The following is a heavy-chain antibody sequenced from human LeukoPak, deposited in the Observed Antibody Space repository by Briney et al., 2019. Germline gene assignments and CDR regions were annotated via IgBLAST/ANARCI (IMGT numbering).Heavy chain of an antibody. Sequence: PSETLSLTCTVSSGSISDSNFYWGWIRQPPGKGLEWVGSIFYSGSTDYNPSLKSRVTISVDLSKNQFSLKLNSVTAADTAVYFCARDPSWDGGYYDWGQGTLVTVSS. V-gene: IGHV4-39*02. CDR3: ARDPSWDGGYYD. J-gene: IGHJ4*02. D-gene: IGHD3-3*01. CDR1: SGSISDSNFY. CDR2: IFYSGST.